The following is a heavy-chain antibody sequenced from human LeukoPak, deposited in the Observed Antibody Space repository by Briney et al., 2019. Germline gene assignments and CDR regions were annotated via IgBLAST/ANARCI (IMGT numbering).Heavy chain of an antibody. V-gene: IGHV4-4*07. D-gene: IGHD3-10*01. CDR1: GGSITGYY. J-gene: IGHJ6*03. CDR2: INTGGSS. CDR3: ARDIGLWFGESYYYYCYMDV. Sequence: SETLSLTYTVSGGSITGYYWSWIRQPAGKGLEWIGHINTGGSSNYNPSLKSRVTMSVDTSKNQFSLKLSSVTAADTAVYYCARDIGLWFGESYYYYCYMDVWGKGTTVTVSS.